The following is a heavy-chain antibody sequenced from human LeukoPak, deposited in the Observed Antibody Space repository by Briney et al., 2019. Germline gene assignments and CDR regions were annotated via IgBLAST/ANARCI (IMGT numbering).Heavy chain of an antibody. V-gene: IGHV3-23*01. D-gene: IGHD3-10*01. J-gene: IGHJ4*02. CDR1: EFTFRSYA. CDR2: ISDSGGST. CDR3: AKFGSGNYYNFDY. Sequence: GGSLRLSCAASEFTFRSYAMSWVRQAPGKGLEWVSVISDSGGSTYYADSVKGRFTISRDNSKNTLYLHMNSLRAEDTAVYYCAKFGSGNYYNFDYWGQGTPVTVSS.